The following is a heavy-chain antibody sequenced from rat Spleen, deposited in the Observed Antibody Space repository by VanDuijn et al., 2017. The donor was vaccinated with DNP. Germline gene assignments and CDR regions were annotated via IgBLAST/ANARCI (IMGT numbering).Heavy chain of an antibody. CDR1: GFTFSNYG. CDR2: ITNSGGST. J-gene: IGHJ2*01. Sequence: EVQLVESGGGLVQPGRSLKLSCAASGFTFSNYGMAWVRQAPTKGLEWVASITNSGGSTYYRDSVKGRFTISRDNAKSTLYLQMDSLRSEDTATYYCTVLQWSYWGQGVMVTVSS. CDR3: TVLQWSY. V-gene: IGHV5-27*01. D-gene: IGHD1-1*01.